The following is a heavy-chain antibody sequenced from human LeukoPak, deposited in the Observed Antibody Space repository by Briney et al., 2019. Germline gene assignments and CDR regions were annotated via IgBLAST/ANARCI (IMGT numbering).Heavy chain of an antibody. Sequence: QPGGSLRLSCAASGFTFSSYGMHWVRQAPGKGLEGVAVISYDGSNKYYADSVKGRFTISRDNSKNTLYLQMNSLRAEDTAVYYCAKDHSSGIDYWGQGTLVTVSS. D-gene: IGHD3-10*01. V-gene: IGHV3-30*18. J-gene: IGHJ4*02. CDR3: AKDHSSGIDY. CDR1: GFTFSSYG. CDR2: ISYDGSNK.